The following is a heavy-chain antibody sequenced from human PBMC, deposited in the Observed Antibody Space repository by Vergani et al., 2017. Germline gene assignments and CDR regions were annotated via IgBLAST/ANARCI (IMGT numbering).Heavy chain of an antibody. V-gene: IGHV5-51*03. Sequence: EVQLVPSGAEVKKPGESLKISCKGSGYSFTSYWIGWVRQMPGKGLEWMGIIYPGDSDTRYSPSFQVQVTLSADKSISTAYLQWSSLKASDTAMYYCAXMLSGGGYSDGYRYGMDVWGQGTTVTVSS. CDR3: AXMLSGGGYSDGYRYGMDV. CDR1: GYSFTSYW. CDR2: IYPGDSDT. J-gene: IGHJ6*02. D-gene: IGHD5-18*01.